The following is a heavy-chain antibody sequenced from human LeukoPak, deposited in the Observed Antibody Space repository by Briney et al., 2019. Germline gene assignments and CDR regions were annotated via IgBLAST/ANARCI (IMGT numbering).Heavy chain of an antibody. J-gene: IGHJ5*02. D-gene: IGHD3-3*01. V-gene: IGHV3-30*02. CDR1: GSSFSSYA. CDR3: AKSPAYDFWSGYTNNWFDP. CDR2: IRYDGSNK. Sequence: GGSLRLSCAAPGSSFSSYAMHWVRQAPGKGLGWVAFIRYDGSNKYYADSVKGRFTISRDNSKNTLYLQMNSLRAEDTAVYYCAKSPAYDFWSGYTNNWFDPWGQGTLVTVSS.